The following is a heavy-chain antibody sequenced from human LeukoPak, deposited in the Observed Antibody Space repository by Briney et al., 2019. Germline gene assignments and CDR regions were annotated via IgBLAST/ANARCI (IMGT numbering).Heavy chain of an antibody. Sequence: PGGSLRLSCAASGFSFSSYAMSWVRQAPGKGLEWVSGISAGGATTHYADSVKGRFTMSRDNSKKTVYLQMNSLRAEDTAIYYCATGKVNHDGAFDFWGQGTMVTVSS. CDR3: ATGKVNHDGAFDF. D-gene: IGHD3-16*01. V-gene: IGHV3-23*01. J-gene: IGHJ3*01. CDR2: ISAGGATT. CDR1: GFSFSSYA.